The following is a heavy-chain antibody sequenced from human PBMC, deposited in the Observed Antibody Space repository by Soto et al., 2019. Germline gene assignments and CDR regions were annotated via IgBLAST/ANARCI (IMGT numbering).Heavy chain of an antibody. CDR2: IYYSGST. Sequence: SETLSLTCTVSGGSISSGGYYWSSIRQHPGKGLEWIGYIYYSGSTYYNPSLKSRVTISVDTSKNQFSLKLSSVTAADTAVYYCARDLGYGSGSYYKENWFDPWGQGTLVTVSS. V-gene: IGHV4-31*03. CDR3: ARDLGYGSGSYYKENWFDP. CDR1: GGSISSGGYY. D-gene: IGHD3-10*01. J-gene: IGHJ5*02.